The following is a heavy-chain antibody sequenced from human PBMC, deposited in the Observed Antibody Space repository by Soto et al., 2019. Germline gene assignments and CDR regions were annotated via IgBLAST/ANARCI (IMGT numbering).Heavy chain of an antibody. D-gene: IGHD1-26*01. CDR3: ARGEDV. V-gene: IGHV1-3*04. J-gene: IGHJ6*02. CDR1: GYIFTYHP. CDR2: IATDNGNT. Sequence: QVQLVQSGAEVKEPGASVKVSCKASGYIFTYHPLHWVRQAPGQGLEWVGWIATDNGNTKTSQKFQGRVTITRDTSASTAYMELSSLRSEDTAVYYCARGEDVWGQGTTVTV.